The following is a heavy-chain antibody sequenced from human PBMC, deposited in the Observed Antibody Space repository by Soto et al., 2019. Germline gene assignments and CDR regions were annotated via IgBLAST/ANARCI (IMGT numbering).Heavy chain of an antibody. CDR1: GYIFSRYG. CDR3: AREAAAERNYYGLDV. V-gene: IGHV1-18*04. D-gene: IGHD6-13*01. J-gene: IGHJ6*02. Sequence: QVQLVQSGPEVRKPGASVKVSCKASGYIFSRYGISWVRQAPGQGLEWMAWISGYNGNTKFGERVQGRVNVTTDTSTSTAYMELRTLRPDDTAVYYCAREAAAERNYYGLDVWGQGTKVIFS. CDR2: ISGYNGNT.